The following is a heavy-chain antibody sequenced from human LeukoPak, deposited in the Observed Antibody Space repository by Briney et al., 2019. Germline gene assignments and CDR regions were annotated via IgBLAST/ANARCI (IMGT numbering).Heavy chain of an antibody. V-gene: IGHV4-39*01. J-gene: IGHJ4*02. CDR1: GGSISSSSYY. CDR3: ARQLGYCSSTSCYADKVDY. Sequence: MSSETLSLTCTVSGGSISSSSYYWGLIRQPPGKWLEWIGSIYYSGSTYYNPSLKGRVTISVDTSKNQFSLKLSSVTAADTAVYYCARQLGYCSSTSCYADKVDYWGQGTLVTVSS. CDR2: IYYSGST. D-gene: IGHD2-2*01.